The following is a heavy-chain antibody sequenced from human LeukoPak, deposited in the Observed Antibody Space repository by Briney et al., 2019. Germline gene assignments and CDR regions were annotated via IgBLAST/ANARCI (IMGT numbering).Heavy chain of an antibody. Sequence: PSETLSLTCTVSGGSMSSRYWSWIRQPPGKGLEWIGYVYYSGTTNSNPSLKSRVTISVDTSKNQFSLNLRSVTAADTAVYYCARDPRGSLAWGHRFDYWGQGILVTVSS. CDR2: VYYSGTT. CDR3: ARDPRGSLAWGHRFDY. D-gene: IGHD3-10*01. CDR1: GGSMSSRY. J-gene: IGHJ4*02. V-gene: IGHV4-59*11.